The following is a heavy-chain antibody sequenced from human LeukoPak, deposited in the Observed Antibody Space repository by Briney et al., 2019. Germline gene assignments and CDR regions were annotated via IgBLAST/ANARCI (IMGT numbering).Heavy chain of an antibody. D-gene: IGHD2/OR15-2a*01. Sequence: PGGSLRLSCAASGFMFSSNWMSWVRLAPGKGLEWVANIKEDGTETYYVDSVKGRFTISRDNAKNSLYLQMNSLRVEDTAVYYCANTNQVALEYYFQHWGQGTLVTVSS. V-gene: IGHV3-7*03. J-gene: IGHJ1*01. CDR3: ANTNQVALEYYFQH. CDR2: IKEDGTET. CDR1: GFMFSSNW.